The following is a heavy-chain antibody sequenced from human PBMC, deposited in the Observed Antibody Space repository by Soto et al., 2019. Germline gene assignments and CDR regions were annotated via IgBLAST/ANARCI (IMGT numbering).Heavy chain of an antibody. CDR2: IIPISGTA. CDR3: ARSQGSSTSLEIYYYYYYGMDV. D-gene: IGHD2-2*01. Sequence: QVQLVQSGAEVKKPGSSVKVSCKASGGTFGSYAISWVRQAPGQGLEWMGGIIPISGTANYAQKFQGRATIAADESTSTAYMELSSLRSEDTAVYYCARSQGSSTSLEIYYYYYYGMDVWGQGTTVTVSS. CDR1: GGTFGSYA. V-gene: IGHV1-69*01. J-gene: IGHJ6*02.